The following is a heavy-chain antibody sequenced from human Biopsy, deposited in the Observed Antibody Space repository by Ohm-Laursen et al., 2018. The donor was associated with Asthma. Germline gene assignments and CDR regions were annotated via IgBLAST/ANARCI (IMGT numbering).Heavy chain of an antibody. Sequence: SFRLSCTAPGFVFSQCGMHWVRQGPGKGLEWVALVSSDGHNKYYEDSVKGRFTISRDNSRNRLYLQINRLTVEDSAVYFCARQSGQDYGDSSGFDIWGQGTKVAVSS. CDR3: ARQSGQDYGDSSGFDI. J-gene: IGHJ3*02. CDR2: VSSDGHNK. CDR1: GFVFSQCG. D-gene: IGHD3-22*01. V-gene: IGHV3-30*03.